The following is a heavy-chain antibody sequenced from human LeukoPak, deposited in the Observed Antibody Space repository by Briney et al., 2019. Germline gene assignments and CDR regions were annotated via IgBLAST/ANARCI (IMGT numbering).Heavy chain of an antibody. J-gene: IGHJ3*02. CDR3: ARVYYHDSSGYSDAFDI. CDR1: GGSISSYY. D-gene: IGHD3-22*01. Sequence: SETLSLTCTVSGGSISSYYWSWIRQPAGKGLEWIGRIYTSGSTNYNPSLKSRVTMSVDTSKNQFSLKLSSVTAADTAVYYCARVYYHDSSGYSDAFDIWSQGTMITVSS. V-gene: IGHV4-4*07. CDR2: IYTSGST.